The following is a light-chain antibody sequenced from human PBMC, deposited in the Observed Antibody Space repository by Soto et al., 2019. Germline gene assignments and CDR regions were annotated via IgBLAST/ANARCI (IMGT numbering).Light chain of an antibody. V-gene: IGKV3-15*01. CDR3: QQYNNWSPWT. J-gene: IGKJ1*01. Sequence: EIVMTQSPATLSVSPGERATLSCRASQSVSSNLAWYQQKPGQAPRLLIYGASTRATGIPARFSGSGSGTEFTLIISSLPSEDFSVYYCQQYNNWSPWTFCQGTKVEIK. CDR2: GAS. CDR1: QSVSSN.